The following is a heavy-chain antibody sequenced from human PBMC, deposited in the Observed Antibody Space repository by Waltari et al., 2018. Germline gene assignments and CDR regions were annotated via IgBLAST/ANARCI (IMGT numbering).Heavy chain of an antibody. Sequence: QVQLQESGPGLVKPSETLSLTCTVSGGSISSYYWSRIRQPPGKGLEWIGYIYYSGSTNYNPSLKSRVTISVDTSKNQFSLKLSSVTAADTAVYYCAMINSGSYNFWGQGTLVTVSS. J-gene: IGHJ4*02. D-gene: IGHD3-10*01. CDR3: AMINSGSYNF. V-gene: IGHV4-59*01. CDR2: IYYSGST. CDR1: GGSISSYY.